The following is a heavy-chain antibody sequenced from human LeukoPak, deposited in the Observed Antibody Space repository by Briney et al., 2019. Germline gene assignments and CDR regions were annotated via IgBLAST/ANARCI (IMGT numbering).Heavy chain of an antibody. D-gene: IGHD2-8*01. J-gene: IGHJ3*02. CDR1: GFIFSNYA. V-gene: IGHV3-23*01. CDR2: ISGGGGSA. Sequence: SGGSLRLSCAASGFIFSNYAMNWVRQAPGKGLEWVSGISGGGGSATYADSVKGRFTISRDNSKNTLYVEMNSLRVEDTAVYYCVRKGLIGAFDIWGQGTVVTVSS. CDR3: VRKGLIGAFDI.